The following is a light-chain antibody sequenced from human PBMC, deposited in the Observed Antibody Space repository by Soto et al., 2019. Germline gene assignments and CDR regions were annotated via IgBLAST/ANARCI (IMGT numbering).Light chain of an antibody. CDR2: HAS. J-gene: IGKJ1*01. CDR3: QQYNSYSPT. CDR1: QSVSTW. Sequence: GDRVTITCRASQSVSTWLAWYQQKPGKAPNLLIYHASTLESGVPSRFSGSGSGTEFTLTISSLQPDDFATYYCQQYNSYSPTFGQGTKVDIK. V-gene: IGKV1-5*01.